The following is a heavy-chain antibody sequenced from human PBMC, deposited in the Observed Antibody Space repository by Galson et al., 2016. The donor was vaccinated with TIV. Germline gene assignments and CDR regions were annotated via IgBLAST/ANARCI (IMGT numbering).Heavy chain of an antibody. CDR1: GYTFTSYG. CDR2: ISAYDGNT. J-gene: IGHJ6*02. CDR3: AREYYYYAMDV. V-gene: IGHV1-18*01. Sequence: SCKASGYTFTSYGINWVRQVPGQGLEWVGWISAYDGNTNYAQMLQGRVTMTTDTSTSTAYMELRSLRSADTAVYYCAREYYYYAMDVWGQGTTVTVSS.